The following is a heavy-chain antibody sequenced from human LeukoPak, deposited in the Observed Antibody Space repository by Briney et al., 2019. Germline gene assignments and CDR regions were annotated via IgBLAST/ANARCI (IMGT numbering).Heavy chain of an antibody. Sequence: SETLSLTCTVSGGSISSSSYYWGWIRQPPGKGLEWIGSIYYSGSTYYNPSLKSRVTISVDTSKNQFSLKLSSVTAADTAVYYCAREDHILTGYYSWYFDYWGQGTLVTVSS. J-gene: IGHJ4*02. D-gene: IGHD3-9*01. V-gene: IGHV4-39*07. CDR1: GGSISSSSYY. CDR2: IYYSGST. CDR3: AREDHILTGYYSWYFDY.